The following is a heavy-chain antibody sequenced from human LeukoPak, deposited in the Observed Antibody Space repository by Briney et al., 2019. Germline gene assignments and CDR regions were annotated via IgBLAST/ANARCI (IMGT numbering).Heavy chain of an antibody. D-gene: IGHD2-15*01. J-gene: IGHJ4*02. CDR3: AGSYCSGDNCYFYRS. V-gene: IGHV4-39*01. CDR2: IYYSGST. Sequence: PSETLSLTCTVSGGSISSSSYYWGWIRQPPGKGLEWIGRIYYSGSTYYNPSLKSRVTTSVDTSKNRFSLNLSSATAADTAVYYCAGSYCSGDNCYFYRSWGQGTLVTVSS. CDR1: GGSISSSSYY.